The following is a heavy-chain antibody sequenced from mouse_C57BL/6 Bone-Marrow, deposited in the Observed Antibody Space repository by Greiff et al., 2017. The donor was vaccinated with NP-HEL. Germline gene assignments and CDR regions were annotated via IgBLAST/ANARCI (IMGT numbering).Heavy chain of an antibody. CDR3: ARWFPWYFDV. CDR2: ISYDGSN. CDR1: GYSITSGYY. Sequence: EVQLQESGPGLVKPSQSLSLTCSVTGYSITSGYYWNWIRQFPGNKLEWMGYISYDGSNNYNPSLKNRISITRDTSKNQFFLKLNSVTTEDTATYYCARWFPWYFDVWGTGTTVTVSS. V-gene: IGHV3-6*01. D-gene: IGHD2-2*01. J-gene: IGHJ1*03.